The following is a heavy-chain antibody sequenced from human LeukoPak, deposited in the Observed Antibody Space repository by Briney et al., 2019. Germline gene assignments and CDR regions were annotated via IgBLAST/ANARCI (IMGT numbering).Heavy chain of an antibody. V-gene: IGHV3-21*01. CDR3: ARDWSWYSPDAFDI. D-gene: IGHD1-26*01. CDR2: ISSSSSYI. J-gene: IGHJ3*02. CDR1: GFTFSSYS. Sequence: GGSLRLSCAASGFTFSSYSMNWVRQAPGKGLEWVSSISSSSSYIYYADSVKGRFTISRDNAKNSLYLQMNSLRAEDTAVYYCARDWSWYSPDAFDIWGQGTMVTVSS.